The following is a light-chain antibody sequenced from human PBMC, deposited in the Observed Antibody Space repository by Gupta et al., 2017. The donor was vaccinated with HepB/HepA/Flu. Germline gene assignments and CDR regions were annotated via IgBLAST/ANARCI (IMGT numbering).Light chain of an antibody. CDR2: WAS. V-gene: IGKV4-1*01. CDR1: QSVLYSSNNKNY. J-gene: IGKJ1*01. CDR3: QQYYSTWT. Sequence: DIVMTQSPDSLAVSLGERATINCKSSQSVLYSSNNKNYLAWYQQKPGQPPKLLIYWASTRESGVPDRFSGSGSGTDFTLTISSLQAEDVAVYDCQQYYSTWTFGQGTKGEIK.